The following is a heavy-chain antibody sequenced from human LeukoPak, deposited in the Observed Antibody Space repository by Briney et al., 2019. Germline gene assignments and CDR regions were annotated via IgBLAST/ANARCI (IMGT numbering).Heavy chain of an antibody. D-gene: IGHD5-18*01. CDR3: CSGYSCEFSDP. Sequence: SVKVSCKASGGTFSSYAISWVRQAPGQGLEWMGRIIPIFGTANYAQKFQGRVTTTTDESTSTAYMELSSLRSEDTAVYYCCSGYSCEFSDPWGQGTLVTVSS. CDR2: IIPIFGTA. V-gene: IGHV1-69*05. J-gene: IGHJ5*02. CDR1: GGTFSSYA.